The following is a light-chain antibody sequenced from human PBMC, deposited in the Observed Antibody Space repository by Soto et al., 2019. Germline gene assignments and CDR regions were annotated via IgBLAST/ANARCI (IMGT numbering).Light chain of an antibody. CDR3: QQSYSSPFT. Sequence: GDRVPITCRASQSISSYLNWYQQKPGKAPNLLIYAASSLQSGVPSKFSGSGSGTDFTLTISSLQPEDFATYYCQQSYSSPFTFGPGTKVDIK. CDR1: QSISSY. CDR2: AAS. V-gene: IGKV1-39*01. J-gene: IGKJ3*01.